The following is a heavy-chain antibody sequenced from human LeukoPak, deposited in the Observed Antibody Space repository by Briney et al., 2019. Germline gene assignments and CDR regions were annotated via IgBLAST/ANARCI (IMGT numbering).Heavy chain of an antibody. CDR3: ARQRGYSYGYSLNYFDY. J-gene: IGHJ4*02. D-gene: IGHD5-18*01. CDR2: INHSGST. Sequence: SETLSLTCAVYGGSFSGYYWSWIRQPPGKGLEWIGEINHSGSTNYNPSLKSRVTISVDTSKNQFSLMLSSVTAADTAVYYCARQRGYSYGYSLNYFDYWGQGTLVTVSS. CDR1: GGSFSGYY. V-gene: IGHV4-34*01.